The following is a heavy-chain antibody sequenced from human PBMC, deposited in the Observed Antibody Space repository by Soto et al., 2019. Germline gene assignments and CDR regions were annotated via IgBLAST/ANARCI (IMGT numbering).Heavy chain of an antibody. CDR1: GGSISSYY. D-gene: IGHD3-10*01. J-gene: IGHJ3*02. V-gene: IGHV4-59*01. Sequence: PETLSLTCTVSGGSISSYYWGWLRQPPGEGRGWIGYTYYSGSTNYNPSLKSRVTVSVDTSKNQFSLKLGSVTAADTAVYYCARDRVTTVRGVIITSDAFDIWGQGTMVT. CDR2: TYYSGST. CDR3: ARDRVTTVRGVIITSDAFDI.